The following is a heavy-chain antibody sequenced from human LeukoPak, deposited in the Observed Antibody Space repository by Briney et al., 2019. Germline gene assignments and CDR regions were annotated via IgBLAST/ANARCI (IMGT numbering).Heavy chain of an antibody. J-gene: IGHJ4*02. D-gene: IGHD6-19*01. CDR1: GGSFSGYY. V-gene: IGHV4-34*01. CDR2: INHSGST. Sequence: SETLSLTCAVYGGSFSGYYWSWIRQPPGKGLEWIGEINHSGSTNYNPSLKSRVTISVDTSKNQFSLKLSSVTAADTAVYYCAGVRPGYSSGWYDYWGQGTLVTVSS. CDR3: AGVRPGYSSGWYDY.